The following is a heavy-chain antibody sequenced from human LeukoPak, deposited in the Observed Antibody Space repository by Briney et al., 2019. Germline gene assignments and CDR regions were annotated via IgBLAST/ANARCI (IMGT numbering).Heavy chain of an antibody. Sequence: ASVKVSCKASGYTFTGYYMHWVRQAPGRGLEWMGWINPNSGGTNYAQKFQGRVTMTRDTSISTAYMELSRLRSDDTAVYYCARDRSPDSSGWYRPFYYFDYWGQGTLVTVSS. J-gene: IGHJ4*02. D-gene: IGHD6-19*01. CDR3: ARDRSPDSSGWYRPFYYFDY. CDR1: GYTFTGYY. CDR2: INPNSGGT. V-gene: IGHV1-2*02.